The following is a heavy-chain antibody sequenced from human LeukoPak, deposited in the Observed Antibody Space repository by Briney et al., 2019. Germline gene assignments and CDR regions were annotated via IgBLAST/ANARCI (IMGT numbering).Heavy chain of an antibody. CDR2: IYYSGSN. J-gene: IGHJ4*02. CDR1: GGSISSYY. CDR3: AVVKQNDAGD. V-gene: IGHV4-59*01. D-gene: IGHD6-6*01. Sequence: SETLSLTCTVSGGSISSYYWSWIRQPPGEGLEWVGYIYYSGSNNYNPYLTGRVTISVDTSKNQFSLKLSSVDAADTGVFFCAVVKQNDAGDWGQGTLVTVSS.